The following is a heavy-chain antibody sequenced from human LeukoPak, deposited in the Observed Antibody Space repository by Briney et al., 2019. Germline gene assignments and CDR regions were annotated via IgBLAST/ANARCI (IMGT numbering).Heavy chain of an antibody. Sequence: SETLSLTCTVSGGSISSYYWSWIRQPPGKGLEWIGYIYYSGSTNYNPSLKGRVTISVDTSKNQFSLKLSSVTAADTAVYYCARRGNDILTLDYWGQGTLVTVSS. CDR2: IYYSGST. J-gene: IGHJ4*02. D-gene: IGHD3-9*01. V-gene: IGHV4-59*01. CDR3: ARRGNDILTLDY. CDR1: GGSISSYY.